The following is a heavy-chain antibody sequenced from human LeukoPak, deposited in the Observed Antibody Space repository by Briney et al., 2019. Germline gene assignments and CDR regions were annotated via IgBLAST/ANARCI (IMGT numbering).Heavy chain of an antibody. CDR2: IFNTGNT. D-gene: IGHD3-10*01. J-gene: IGHJ4*02. Sequence: SETLSLTCSVSGGSINSHYWSWIRQPPGKRLEWIGYIFNTGNTNYNPSLASRVTMSVDTSRAQFFLRLSPVTAADTAIYYCASRPADTTWYGVFNYWSQGTLVTVSS. CDR3: ASRPADTTWYGVFNY. V-gene: IGHV4-59*11. CDR1: GGSINSHY.